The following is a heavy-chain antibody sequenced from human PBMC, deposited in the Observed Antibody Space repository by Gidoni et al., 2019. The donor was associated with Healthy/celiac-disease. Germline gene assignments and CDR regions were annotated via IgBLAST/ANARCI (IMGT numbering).Heavy chain of an antibody. J-gene: IGHJ3*02. CDR2: IYYSGST. CDR1: GGSIRSYY. Sequence: QVQLQESGPGLVQPSETLSLTCTVSGGSIRSYYWSWIRQPPGKGLEWIGYIYYSGSTNYNPSLKGRVTISVDTSKNQFSLKLSSVTAADTAVYYCARQEYSSSSGSAFDIWGQGTMVTVSS. D-gene: IGHD6-6*01. CDR3: ARQEYSSSSGSAFDI. V-gene: IGHV4-59*08.